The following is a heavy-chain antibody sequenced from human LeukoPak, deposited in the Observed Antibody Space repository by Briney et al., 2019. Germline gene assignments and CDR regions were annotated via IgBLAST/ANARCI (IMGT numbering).Heavy chain of an antibody. V-gene: IGHV3-73*01. CDR3: TRPDELDY. CDR2: IRTKANSYAT. J-gene: IGHJ4*02. Sequence: GGSLKLSCAASGFTFSGSAMHWVRQASGKGLEWVGRIRTKANSYATAFAASVKGRFTISRDDSKNTAYLQMNSLKTEDTAVYYCTRPDELDYSGQGTLVTVSS. CDR1: GFTFSGSA.